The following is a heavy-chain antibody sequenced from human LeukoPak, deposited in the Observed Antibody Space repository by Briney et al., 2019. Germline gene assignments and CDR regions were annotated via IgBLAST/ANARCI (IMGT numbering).Heavy chain of an antibody. J-gene: IGHJ4*02. CDR2: INNRGST. CDR3: ARDSDSGFE. D-gene: IGHD3-16*01. Sequence: SETLSLTCAVSGGSFSFYYWHWIRQPPGKGLEWIGEINNRGSTQYNPSLRSRATISVDTSRNHFSLKLTSVTAADTAVYFCARDSDSGFEWGQGTLVTVSS. V-gene: IGHV4-34*01. CDR1: GGSFSFYY.